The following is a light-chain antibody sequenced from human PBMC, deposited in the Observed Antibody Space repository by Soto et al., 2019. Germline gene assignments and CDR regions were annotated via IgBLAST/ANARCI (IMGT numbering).Light chain of an antibody. CDR2: GAS. Sequence: VVMTQSPATLSLSPWERATLSCRASESVSSNLAWYQQRPGQAPRLVIYGASTRATGIPARFSGGGSGTEFTLTISSLQSEDFAVYYCKQNNSWPPITFGQGTRLEIK. J-gene: IGKJ5*01. V-gene: IGKV3-15*01. CDR3: KQNNSWPPIT. CDR1: ESVSSN.